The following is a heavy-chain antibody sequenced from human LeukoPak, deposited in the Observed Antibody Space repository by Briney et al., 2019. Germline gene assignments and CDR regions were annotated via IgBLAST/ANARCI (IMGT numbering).Heavy chain of an antibody. V-gene: IGHV3-74*01. CDR2: IRSDGSDT. CDR1: GFTFSDTW. J-gene: IGHJ4*02. CDR3: ARASRNYYDSSGYYSAYSY. D-gene: IGHD3-22*01. Sequence: GGSLRLSCAASGFTFSDTWMHWVRQAPGEGLVWVSRIRSDGSDTRYAESVKGRFTISRDNAKNSLYLQMNSLRAEDTAVYYCARASRNYYDSSGYYSAYSYWGQGTLVTVSS.